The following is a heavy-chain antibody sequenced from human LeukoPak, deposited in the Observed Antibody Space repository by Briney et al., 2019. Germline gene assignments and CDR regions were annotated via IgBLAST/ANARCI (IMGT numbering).Heavy chain of an antibody. CDR3: AKGDYSFDY. V-gene: IGHV3-48*02. CDR1: GFTFSDYT. CDR2: ISKSSRTM. J-gene: IGHJ4*02. Sequence: PGGSLRLSCAVPGFTFSDYTMNSVRQAPGKGLEWVSYISKSSRTMYYADSVKGRFTISRDNAKNSLYLQMNSLRNEDTAVYYCAKGDYSFDYWGQGTLVTVSS.